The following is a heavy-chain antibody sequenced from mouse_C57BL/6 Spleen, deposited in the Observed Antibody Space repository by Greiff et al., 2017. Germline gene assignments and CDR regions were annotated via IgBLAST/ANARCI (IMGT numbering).Heavy chain of an antibody. CDR3: ARRGDGSSYYAMDY. V-gene: IGHV1-82*01. CDR2: IYPGGGDT. D-gene: IGHD1-1*01. Sequence: QVQLQQSGPELVKPGASVKISCKASGYAFSSSWMNWVKQRPGKGLEWIGRIYPGGGDTNYNGKFKGKATLTADKSSSTAYMQLSSLTSEDSAVYFCARRGDGSSYYAMDYGGQGTSVTVSS. J-gene: IGHJ4*01. CDR1: GYAFSSSW.